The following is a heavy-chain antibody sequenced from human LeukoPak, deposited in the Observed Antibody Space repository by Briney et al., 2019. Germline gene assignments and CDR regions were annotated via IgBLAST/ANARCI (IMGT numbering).Heavy chain of an antibody. D-gene: IGHD2-8*01. CDR2: INHSGST. Sequence: SETLSLTCAVYGGSFSGYYWSWIRQPPGKGLEWIGEINHSGSTNYNPSLKSRVTISVDTSKIQFSLKLSSVTAADTAVYYCARGPRVTARYCTNGVCPGGWFDPWGQGTLSPSPQ. CDR1: GGSFSGYY. J-gene: IGHJ5*02. CDR3: ARGPRVTARYCTNGVCPGGWFDP. V-gene: IGHV4-34*01.